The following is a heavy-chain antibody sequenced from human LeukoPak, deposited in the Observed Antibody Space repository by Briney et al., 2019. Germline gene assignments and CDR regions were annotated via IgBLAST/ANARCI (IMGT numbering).Heavy chain of an antibody. CDR1: GFTFSSYA. D-gene: IGHD2-15*01. Sequence: GSLRLSCAASGFTFSSYAMNWVRQAPGKGLEWVSVISGSGDSTYYADSVKGRFTISRGNSKNTLYLQMNSLRVEDTAVYYCAKSVVVITFRFDDWGQGALVTVSS. CDR3: AKSVVVITFRFDD. CDR2: ISGSGDST. J-gene: IGHJ4*02. V-gene: IGHV3-23*01.